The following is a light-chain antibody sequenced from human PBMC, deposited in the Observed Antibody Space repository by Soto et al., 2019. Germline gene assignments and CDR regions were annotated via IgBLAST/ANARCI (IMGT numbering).Light chain of an antibody. Sequence: DIVMTQSPLSLPVTPGEPASISCRSSQSLLLSNGYNYLDWYLQKPGQSPQLLIYLGSSRASGVPDRFSGSGSGTDFTLKISRVEAEDVGVSYCMEALQSPLTFGGGTKVEIK. CDR3: MEALQSPLT. J-gene: IGKJ4*01. CDR2: LGS. CDR1: QSLLLSNGYNY. V-gene: IGKV2-28*01.